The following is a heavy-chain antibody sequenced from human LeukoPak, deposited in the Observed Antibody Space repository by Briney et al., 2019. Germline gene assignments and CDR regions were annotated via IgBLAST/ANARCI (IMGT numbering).Heavy chain of an antibody. V-gene: IGHV4-59*01. CDR3: ARGDFWSGYYL. J-gene: IGHJ4*02. CDR1: GGSISSYY. CDR2: IYYSGST. Sequence: SETLSLTCTVSGGSISSYYWSWIRQPPGKGLEWIGYIYYSGSTNYNPSLKSRVTISVDTSKNQFSLKLSSVTAADTAVYYCARGDFWSGYYLWGQGTLVTVSS. D-gene: IGHD3-3*01.